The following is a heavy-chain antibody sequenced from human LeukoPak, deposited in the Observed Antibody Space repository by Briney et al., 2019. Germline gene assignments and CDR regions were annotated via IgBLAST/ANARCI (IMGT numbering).Heavy chain of an antibody. CDR3: ARGTLALNWFDP. D-gene: IGHD1-1*01. V-gene: IGHV4-61*05. CDR2: IYYSGST. CDR1: GASISSSSYY. J-gene: IGHJ5*02. Sequence: PSETPSLTCTVSGASISSSSYYWGWIRQPPGKGLEWIGYIYYSGSTNYNPSLKSRVTISVDKSKNQFSLKLSSVTAADTAVYYCARGTLALNWFDPWGQGTLVTVSS.